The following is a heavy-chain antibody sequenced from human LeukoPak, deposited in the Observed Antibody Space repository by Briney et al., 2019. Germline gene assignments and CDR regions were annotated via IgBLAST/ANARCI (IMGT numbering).Heavy chain of an antibody. J-gene: IGHJ4*02. V-gene: IGHV4-39*07. D-gene: IGHD2-15*01. CDR3: ARAGVYCSGGSCFSRPFDY. CDR2: LYYSGHT. CDR1: GGSISSSNYY. Sequence: SETLSLTCTVSGGSISSSNYYWGWIRQPPGKGLEWIGSLYYSGHTYYKPSLKSRVTISVDTSKNHFSLRVSPVTAADTAIYYCARAGVYCSGGSCFSRPFDYWGQGTLVTVSS.